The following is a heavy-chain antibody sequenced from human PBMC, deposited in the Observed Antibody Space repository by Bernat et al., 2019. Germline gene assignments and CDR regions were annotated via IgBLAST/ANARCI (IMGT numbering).Heavy chain of an antibody. Sequence: EVQLVESGGGLVQPGGSLRLSCAASGFTFSSYWMSWVHQAPGKGLEWVANIKQDGSEKYYVDSVKGRFTISRDNAKNSLYLQMNSLRAEDTAVYYCARDLSFWSGSYHTYLSYFDYWGQGTLVTVSS. J-gene: IGHJ4*02. V-gene: IGHV3-7*03. D-gene: IGHD1-26*01. CDR1: GFTFSSYW. CDR2: IKQDGSEK. CDR3: ARDLSFWSGSYHTYLSYFDY.